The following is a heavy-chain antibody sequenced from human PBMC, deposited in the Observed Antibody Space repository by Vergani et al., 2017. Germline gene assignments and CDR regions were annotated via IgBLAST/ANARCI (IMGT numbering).Heavy chain of an antibody. CDR1: GGSFSGYY. J-gene: IGHJ3*02. Sequence: QVQLQQWGAGLLKPSETLSLTCAVYGGSFSGYYWSWIRQPPGKGLEWIGEINHSGSTNYNPSLKSRVTISVDTSKNQFSLKLSSVTAADTAVYYCARRREYCSGCSCLARIKPLDIWGQGTMVTVSS. CDR3: ARRREYCSGCSCLARIKPLDI. D-gene: IGHD2-15*01. CDR2: INHSGST. V-gene: IGHV4-34*01.